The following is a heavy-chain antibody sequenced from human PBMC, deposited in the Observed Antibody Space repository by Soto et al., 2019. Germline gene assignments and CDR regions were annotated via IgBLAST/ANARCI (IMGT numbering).Heavy chain of an antibody. J-gene: IGHJ4*02. CDR3: VKQAHGLDGVAFDY. CDR2: VSTSGRST. Sequence: PGGSLRLSCSASGFIFSESTIYWVRQVPGKGLEAISAVSTSGRSTYYADSVKDRFTISRDNSKNTIFLQMGSLRPEDTAIYYCVKQAHGLDGVAFDYWGQGTQVTVSS. CDR1: GFIFSEST. D-gene: IGHD2-15*01. V-gene: IGHV3-64D*06.